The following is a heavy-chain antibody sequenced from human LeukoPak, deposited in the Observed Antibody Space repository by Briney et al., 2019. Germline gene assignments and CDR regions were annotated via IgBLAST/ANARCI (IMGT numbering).Heavy chain of an antibody. V-gene: IGHV3-7*04. CDR1: GFNFRTYW. Sequence: GGSLRLSCAASGFNFRTYWMSWVRQAPGKGLEWVANINQDGGEKDYVDSVKGRFTISRDNAKDSLDLQLNSLRGEDTAVYYCARMYCGGGKCYLIYFDYWGQGTVVTVSS. CDR3: ARMYCGGGKCYLIYFDY. J-gene: IGHJ4*02. D-gene: IGHD2-21*01. CDR2: INQDGGEK.